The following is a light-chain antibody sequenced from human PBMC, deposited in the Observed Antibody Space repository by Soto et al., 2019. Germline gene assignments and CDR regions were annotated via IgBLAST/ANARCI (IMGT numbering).Light chain of an antibody. V-gene: IGLV7-46*01. J-gene: IGLJ3*02. Sequence: QAVVTQEPSLTVSPGGTVTLTCASSTGAVSSDHWPYWFQQKPGQAPRTLIYAISSKHSWTPARFSGSLLGGKAALSLSGAQPEDEADYYGLLSYSGAWVFVGGTQLTVL. CDR3: LLSYSGAWV. CDR2: AIS. CDR1: TGAVSSDHW.